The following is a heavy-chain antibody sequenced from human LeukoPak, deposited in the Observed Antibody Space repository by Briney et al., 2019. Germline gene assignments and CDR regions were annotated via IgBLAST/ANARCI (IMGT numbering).Heavy chain of an antibody. Sequence: SGGSLRLSCAASGFTFTTYWLGWVRQPPGKGLEWVANIKQDGTEKYYVDSVKGRFTISRDNSKNTLYLQMNSLRAEDTAVYYCARDPGDYYDSSGYYPYYFDYWGQGTLVTVSS. V-gene: IGHV3-7*01. CDR2: IKQDGTEK. D-gene: IGHD3-22*01. J-gene: IGHJ4*02. CDR1: GFTFTTYW. CDR3: ARDPGDYYDSSGYYPYYFDY.